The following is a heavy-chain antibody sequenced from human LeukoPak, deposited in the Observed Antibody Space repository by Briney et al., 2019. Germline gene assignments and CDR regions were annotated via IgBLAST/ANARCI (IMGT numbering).Heavy chain of an antibody. V-gene: IGHV4-59*12. CDR3: ARGTYYDYVWGSYRHIFDY. Sequence: TSETLSLTCTVSGGSISSYYWSWIRQPPGKGLEWIGYIYYSGSTNYNPSLKSRVTISVDTSKNQFSLKLSSVTAADTAVYHCARGTYYDYVWGSYRHIFDYWGQGTLVTVSS. CDR2: IYYSGST. D-gene: IGHD3-16*02. CDR1: GGSISSYY. J-gene: IGHJ4*02.